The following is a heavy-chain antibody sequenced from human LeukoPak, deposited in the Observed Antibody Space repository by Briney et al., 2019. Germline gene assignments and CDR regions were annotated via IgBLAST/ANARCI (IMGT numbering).Heavy chain of an antibody. CDR2: ISPYASDT. CDR3: ARISSQGGYFDY. D-gene: IGHD2-15*01. J-gene: IGHJ4*02. V-gene: IGHV5-51*01. Sequence: GESLKISCKVSGYSFTSYWVAWVRQMPGKGLEWMGIISPYASDTRYSPSFQGQAIISADKSISTAYLQWSSLKASDTAMYYCARISSQGGYFDYWGQGTLVTVSS. CDR1: GYSFTSYW.